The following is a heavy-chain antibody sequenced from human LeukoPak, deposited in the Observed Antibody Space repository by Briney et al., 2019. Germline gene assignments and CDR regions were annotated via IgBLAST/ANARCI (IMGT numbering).Heavy chain of an antibody. J-gene: IGHJ4*02. V-gene: IGHV4-39*07. Sequence: PSETLSLTCTVSGGSISSSSYCWGWIRQPPGKGLEWIGSIYYSGSTYYNPSLKSRVTISVDTSKNQFSLKLSSVTAADTAVYYCAREPYSSSSGFDYWGQGTLVTVSS. CDR2: IYYSGST. CDR3: AREPYSSSSGFDY. D-gene: IGHD6-6*01. CDR1: GGSISSSSYC.